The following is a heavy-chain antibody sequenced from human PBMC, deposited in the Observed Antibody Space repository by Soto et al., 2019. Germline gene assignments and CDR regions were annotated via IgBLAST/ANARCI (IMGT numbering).Heavy chain of an antibody. CDR1: GFTFSGDL. D-gene: IGHD2-2*01. Sequence: TGGSLRLSCAASGFTFSGDLMHWVRQAAGKGLVWVSRINMDGSSTNYADSVKGRFTISRDNAKNTLYLQMNSLRVDDTAVYYCARGPRGLYHHDYWGQGALVTVSS. CDR2: INMDGSST. CDR3: ARGPRGLYHHDY. V-gene: IGHV3-74*01. J-gene: IGHJ4*02.